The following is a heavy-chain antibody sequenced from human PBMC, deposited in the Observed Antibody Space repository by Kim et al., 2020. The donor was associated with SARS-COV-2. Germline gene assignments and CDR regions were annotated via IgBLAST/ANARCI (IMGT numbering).Heavy chain of an antibody. V-gene: IGHV1-69*13. D-gene: IGHD2-21*02. Sequence: SVKVSCKASGGTFSSYAISWVRQAPGQGLEWMGGIIPIFGTANYAQKFQGRVTITADESTSTAYMELSSLRSEDTAVYYCASQGDTPPLYYYYYYGMDVWGQGTTVTVSS. CDR2: IIPIFGTA. CDR3: ASQGDTPPLYYYYYYGMDV. CDR1: GGTFSSYA. J-gene: IGHJ6*02.